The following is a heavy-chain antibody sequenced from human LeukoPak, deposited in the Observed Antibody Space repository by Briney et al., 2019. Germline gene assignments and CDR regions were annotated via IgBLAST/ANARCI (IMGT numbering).Heavy chain of an antibody. CDR3: ARMVNYYYYMDV. J-gene: IGHJ6*03. Sequence: GGSLRLSCAASGFTFSSSWMSWVRQAPGKGLEWVANIQQDVREKYYLDSVKGRVTISRDNAKNSLYLQMNSLRAEDTAVYYCARMVNYYYYMDVWGKGTTVTVSS. V-gene: IGHV3-7*01. CDR2: IQQDVREK. CDR1: GFTFSSSW. D-gene: IGHD2-8*01.